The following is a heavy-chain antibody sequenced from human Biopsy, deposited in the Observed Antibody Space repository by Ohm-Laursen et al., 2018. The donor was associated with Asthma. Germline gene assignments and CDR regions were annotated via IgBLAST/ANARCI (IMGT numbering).Heavy chain of an antibody. CDR2: IYSGGTL. V-gene: IGHV3-53*01. CDR3: ARGDSSNWSHYYFDY. Sequence: SLRLSCTASGFAVSRDYVFWVRQAPGKGMEWVSVIYSGGTLHTADSVRGRFTISRDYSKNTLYLQMHSLRAEDTAVYYCARGDSSNWSHYYFDYWGQGTLVTVSS. CDR1: GFAVSRDY. J-gene: IGHJ4*02. D-gene: IGHD3-22*01.